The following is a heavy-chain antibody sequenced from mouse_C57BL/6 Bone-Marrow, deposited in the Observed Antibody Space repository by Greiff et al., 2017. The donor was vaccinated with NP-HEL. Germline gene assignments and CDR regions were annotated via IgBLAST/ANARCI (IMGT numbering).Heavy chain of an antibody. CDR1: GYTFTSYW. CDR2: IYPGSGST. Sequence: QVQLQQPGAELVKPGASVKMSCKASGYTFTSYWITWVKQRPGQGLEWIGDIYPGSGSTNYNEKFKSKATLTVDTSSSTAYMQLSSLTSEDSAVYYCASGGEGYDTSYWYFDVWGTGTTVTVSS. D-gene: IGHD2-2*01. V-gene: IGHV1-55*01. J-gene: IGHJ1*03. CDR3: ASGGEGYDTSYWYFDV.